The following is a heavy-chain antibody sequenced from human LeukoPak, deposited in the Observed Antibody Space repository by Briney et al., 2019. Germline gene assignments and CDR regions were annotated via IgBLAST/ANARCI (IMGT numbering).Heavy chain of an antibody. CDR3: ARDPGGNAIYSHFDY. Sequence: GGSLRLSCAASGFTFDDYGMSWVRQVPGKGLEWVAGINWNGGDTRYAASVKGRFSISRDNGKNSLFLQMNSLRVEDTAFYSCARDPGGNAIYSHFDYWGQGTLVTVSS. J-gene: IGHJ4*02. D-gene: IGHD2-15*01. V-gene: IGHV3-20*04. CDR1: GFTFDDYG. CDR2: INWNGGDT.